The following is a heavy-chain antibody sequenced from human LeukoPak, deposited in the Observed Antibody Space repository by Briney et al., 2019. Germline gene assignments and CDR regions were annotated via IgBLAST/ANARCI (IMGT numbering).Heavy chain of an antibody. CDR1: GGSISSGDYY. V-gene: IGHV4-30-4*01. J-gene: IGHJ1*01. CDR3: ARGGSSGWQVRGRYFQH. D-gene: IGHD6-19*01. CDR2: IYYSGST. Sequence: SETLSLTCTVSGGSISSGDYYWSWIRQPPGKGLEWIGYIYYSGSTYYNPSLKSRVTISVDTSKNQFSLKLSSVTAADTAVYYCARGGSSGWQVRGRYFQHWGQGTLVTVSS.